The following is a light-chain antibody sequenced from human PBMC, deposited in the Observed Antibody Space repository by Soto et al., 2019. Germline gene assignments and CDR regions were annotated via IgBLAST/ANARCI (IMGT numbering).Light chain of an antibody. V-gene: IGKV3-11*01. Sequence: EIVMTQSPSTLSVSPVEGATLSFRASQSVSSYLAWYQQKPGQAPRLLIYDASNRATGIPARFSGSGSGTDFTLTISSLEPEDFAVYYCQQRSNWPWTFGQGTKVDIK. J-gene: IGKJ1*01. CDR2: DAS. CDR1: QSVSSY. CDR3: QQRSNWPWT.